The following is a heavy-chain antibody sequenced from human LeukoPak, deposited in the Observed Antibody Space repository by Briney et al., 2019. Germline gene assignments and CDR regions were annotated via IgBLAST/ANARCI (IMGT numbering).Heavy chain of an antibody. CDR1: GFTFSSYS. CDR2: ISSSSSTI. D-gene: IGHD3-3*01. CDR3: ARGVRRFLEWVSMDV. Sequence: PGGSLRLSCAASGFTFSSYSMNWVRQAPGKGLEWVSYISSSSSTIYYADSVKGRFTISRDNAKNSLYLQMNSLRAEDTAVYYCARGVRRFLEWVSMDVWGKGTTVTVSS. J-gene: IGHJ6*03. V-gene: IGHV3-48*01.